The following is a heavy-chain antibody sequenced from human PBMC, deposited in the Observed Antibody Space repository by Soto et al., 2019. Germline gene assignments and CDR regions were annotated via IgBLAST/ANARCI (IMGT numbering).Heavy chain of an antibody. J-gene: IGHJ5*01. CDR3: VRLIGNSWLDS. V-gene: IGHV4-30-2*01. D-gene: IGHD2-8*01. Sequence: PSETLSLTCGVSGDTISTGGYSWAWIRQPPGKALEWIGHTYHSGNPYYNPSLKSRVIISVDRSNNQVSLHLNSVTPDDTAVYYCVRLIGNSWLDSWGQGTLVTVSS. CDR1: GDTISTGGYS. CDR2: TYHSGNP.